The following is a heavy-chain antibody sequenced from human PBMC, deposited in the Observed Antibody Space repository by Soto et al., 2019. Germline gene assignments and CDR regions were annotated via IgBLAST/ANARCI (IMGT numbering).Heavy chain of an antibody. CDR2: IYWKDDK. V-gene: IGHV2-5*01. Sequence: QITLKESGPTLVQPTQTLTLTCTSPGFSLSTSGAGVPWIRQPPGQALEWLALIYWKDDKRYSPSLQSRLTNTKDTSQPQVVLTMTNRDPVDTATYYCAHSVRFLEWLLGADAFDIWCQGPMVTVSS. CDR3: AHSVRFLEWLLGADAFDI. CDR1: GFSLSTSGAG. J-gene: IGHJ3*02. D-gene: IGHD3-3*01.